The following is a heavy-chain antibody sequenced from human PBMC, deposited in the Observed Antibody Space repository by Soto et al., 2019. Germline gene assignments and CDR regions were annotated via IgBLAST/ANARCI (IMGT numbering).Heavy chain of an antibody. CDR1: GFTFSSYA. CDR2: ISGSGDTT. Sequence: PGGSLRLSCAASGFTFSSYAMSWVPQAPGKGLEWVSAISGSGDTTYYADSVKGRFTISRDNSKNTLYLQMNSLRAEDTAVYYCAKDLRIAVAGDFDYWGQGTLVTVSS. D-gene: IGHD6-19*01. CDR3: AKDLRIAVAGDFDY. V-gene: IGHV3-23*01. J-gene: IGHJ4*02.